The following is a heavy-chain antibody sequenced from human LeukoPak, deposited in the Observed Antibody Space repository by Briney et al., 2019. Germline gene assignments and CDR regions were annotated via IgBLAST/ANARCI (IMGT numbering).Heavy chain of an antibody. J-gene: IGHJ4*02. CDR3: ARDNFDY. V-gene: IGHV3-21*01. CDR1: GFTFSSYA. CDR2: ISSSSYT. Sequence: GGSLRLSCAASGFTFSSYAMSWVRQAPGKGLEWVSSISSSSYTYYADSVKGRFTISRDNAKNSLYLQMNSLRAEDTAVYYCARDNFDYWGQGTLVTVSS.